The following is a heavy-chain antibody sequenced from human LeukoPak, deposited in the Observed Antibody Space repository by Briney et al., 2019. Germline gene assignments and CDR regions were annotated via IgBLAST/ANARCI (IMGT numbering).Heavy chain of an antibody. J-gene: IGHJ4*02. CDR3: ARLSGPQGC. Sequence: GGSLRLSCAASGFTVSSNYMSWVRQAPGKGLEWVSGIYSGGSTYYADSVKGRVTISRDHSKNALYLQMNSLRDEDTAVYYCARLSGPQGCWGQGTLVTVSS. D-gene: IGHD6-19*01. V-gene: IGHV3-66*04. CDR1: GFTVSSNY. CDR2: IYSGGST.